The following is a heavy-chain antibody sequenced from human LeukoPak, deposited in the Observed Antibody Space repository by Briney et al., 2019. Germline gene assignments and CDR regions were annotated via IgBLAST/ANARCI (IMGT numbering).Heavy chain of an antibody. D-gene: IGHD1-1*01. Sequence: PSETLSLTCSVYGGSFSAFCRRWHRQSPGKGLEWIAEINHRGDTNYNPSVKSRVSISVDTSKNQFSLKVTTLTAADTSVYYCARGPTISETGYFDYWGQGTLVTVSS. J-gene: IGHJ4*02. CDR1: GGSFSAFC. CDR2: INHRGDT. CDR3: ARGPTISETGYFDY. V-gene: IGHV4-34*01.